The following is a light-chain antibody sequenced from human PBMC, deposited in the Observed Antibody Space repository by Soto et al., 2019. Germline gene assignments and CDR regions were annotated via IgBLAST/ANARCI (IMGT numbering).Light chain of an antibody. J-gene: IGLJ1*01. CDR3: SSYAGSNNFDV. CDR2: EVS. CDR1: SSDVGGYNY. Sequence: QSALTQPPSASGSPGQSVTISCTGTSSDVGGYNYVSWYQHHPGKAPKFIIYEVSERPSGVPDRFSGSKSGNTASLTVSGLQAEDEADYYCSSYAGSNNFDVFGTGTKLTVL. V-gene: IGLV2-8*01.